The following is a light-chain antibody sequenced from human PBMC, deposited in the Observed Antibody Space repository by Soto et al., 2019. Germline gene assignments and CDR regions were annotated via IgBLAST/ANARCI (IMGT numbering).Light chain of an antibody. Sequence: DIQMTQTPSSLSASVGDRVTIACQASQDINNCLNWYHQKPGKAPNLLIYDASNLETGVPSRFSGSGSGTHFTLTISSLQPEDIATYYCQQYDNLPLTFGPGTKVDIK. V-gene: IGKV1-33*01. J-gene: IGKJ3*01. CDR1: QDINNC. CDR2: DAS. CDR3: QQYDNLPLT.